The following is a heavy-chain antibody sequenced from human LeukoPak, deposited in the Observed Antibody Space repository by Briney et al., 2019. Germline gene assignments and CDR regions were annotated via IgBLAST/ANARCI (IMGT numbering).Heavy chain of an antibody. Sequence: SVKVSCKASGGTFSSYAISWVRQAPGQGLEWMGGIIPIFGTANYAQKFQGRVTITADKSTSTAYMELSSLRSEDTAVYYCARQWYSSSWYGGFNYWGQGTLVTVSS. D-gene: IGHD6-13*01. V-gene: IGHV1-69*06. CDR2: IIPIFGTA. CDR1: GGTFSSYA. CDR3: ARQWYSSSWYGGFNY. J-gene: IGHJ4*02.